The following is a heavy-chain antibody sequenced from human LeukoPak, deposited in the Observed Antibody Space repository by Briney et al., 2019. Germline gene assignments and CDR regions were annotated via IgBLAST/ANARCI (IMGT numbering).Heavy chain of an antibody. V-gene: IGHV3-23*01. CDR2: ISGSGGST. Sequence: GGSLRLSCAASGFTFSSYAMSWVRQAPGKGLEWVSDISGSGGSTYYADSVKGRFTISRDNSKNTLYLQMNSLRAEDTALYYCAKDVSFLRLNAFDIWGQGTMVTVSS. J-gene: IGHJ3*02. D-gene: IGHD2-2*01. CDR1: GFTFSSYA. CDR3: AKDVSFLRLNAFDI.